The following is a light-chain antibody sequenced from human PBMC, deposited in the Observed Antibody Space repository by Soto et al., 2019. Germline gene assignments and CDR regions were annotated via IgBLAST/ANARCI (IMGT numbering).Light chain of an antibody. J-gene: IGKJ5*01. CDR3: QQRHMWPIT. CDR2: GAS. Sequence: EIVVTQSPGTLSLSPGDRATLSCRASQSVSSTFLAWYQQKPGQAPRLLIYGASSRATGIPHRFSGSGSGTDFTLPTSRLEPEDFAVYYCQQRHMWPITFGQGTRLEIK. CDR1: QSVSSTF. V-gene: IGKV3D-20*02.